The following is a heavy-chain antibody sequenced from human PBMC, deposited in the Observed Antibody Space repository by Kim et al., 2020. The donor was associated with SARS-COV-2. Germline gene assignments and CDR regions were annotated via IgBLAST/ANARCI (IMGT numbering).Heavy chain of an antibody. V-gene: IGHV3-30*04. CDR3: ARYDLYYDILTGYIIHHQYYYYYYGMDV. D-gene: IGHD3-9*01. CDR1: GFTFSSYA. Sequence: GGSLRLSCAASGFTFSSYAMHWVRQAPGKGLEWVAVISYYGSNKYYADSVKGRFTISRDNSKNTLYLQMNSLRAEDTAVYYCARYDLYYDILTGYIIHHQYYYYYYGMDVWGQGTTVTVSS. J-gene: IGHJ6*02. CDR2: ISYYGSNK.